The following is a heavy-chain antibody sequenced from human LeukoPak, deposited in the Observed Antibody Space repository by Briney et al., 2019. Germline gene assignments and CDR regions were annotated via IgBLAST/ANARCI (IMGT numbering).Heavy chain of an antibody. D-gene: IGHD1-26*01. Sequence: GGSLRLSCAASGFTFSSYSMNWVRQAPGKGLEWVSSISSSSSYIYYADSVKGRFTISRDNAKNSLYLQMNSLRAEDTAVYYCARDNEGATGDFDYRGQGTLVTVSS. V-gene: IGHV3-21*01. CDR3: ARDNEGATGDFDY. CDR1: GFTFSSYS. J-gene: IGHJ4*02. CDR2: ISSSSSYI.